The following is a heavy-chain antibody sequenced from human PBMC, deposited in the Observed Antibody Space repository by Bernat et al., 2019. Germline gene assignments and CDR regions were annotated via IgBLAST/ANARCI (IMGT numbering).Heavy chain of an antibody. J-gene: IGHJ6*02. Sequence: QVQLVQSGAEVKKPGASVKVSCKASGYTFTGYYMHWLRQAPGQGLEWMGWIIPIFGTANYAQKFQGRVTITADESTSTAYMELSSLRSEDTAVYYCASAPPHTGIFGGMDVWGQGTTVTVSS. D-gene: IGHD3-3*01. CDR1: GYTFTGYY. V-gene: IGHV1-69*01. CDR2: IIPIFGTA. CDR3: ASAPPHTGIFGGMDV.